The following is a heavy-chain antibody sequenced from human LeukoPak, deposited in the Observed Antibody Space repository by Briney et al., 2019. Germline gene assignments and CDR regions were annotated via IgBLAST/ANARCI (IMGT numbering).Heavy chain of an antibody. CDR1: DGAIAGYS. V-gene: IGHV4-59*01. D-gene: IGHD3-10*01. Sequence: SETLSLTCTVSDGAIAGYSWSWIRQPPGKGLEWIGYIHYSGDTNYNPSLQSRVTVSVDTSKNQFSLKLTSMTAADTAVYYCVRGPYGSGISNWFDPWGQGTLVIVSS. CDR3: VRGPYGSGISNWFDP. CDR2: IHYSGDT. J-gene: IGHJ5*02.